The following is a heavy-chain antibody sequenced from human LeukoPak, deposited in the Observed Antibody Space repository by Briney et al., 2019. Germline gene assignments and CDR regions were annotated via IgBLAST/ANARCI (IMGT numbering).Heavy chain of an antibody. CDR2: ISGYNGKT. Sequence: ASVKVSCKASGYTFTNYGISWVRQAPGQGPEWMGWISGYNGKTNYAQKFQGRVTMTTDTSTSTAYMELGSLRSDDTAVYYCARDDYGDYVSYFQHWGQGTLVIVSS. D-gene: IGHD4-17*01. CDR3: ARDDYGDYVSYFQH. CDR1: GYTFTNYG. J-gene: IGHJ1*01. V-gene: IGHV1-18*01.